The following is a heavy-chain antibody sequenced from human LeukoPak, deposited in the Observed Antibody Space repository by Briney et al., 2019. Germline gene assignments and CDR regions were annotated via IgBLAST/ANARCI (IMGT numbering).Heavy chain of an antibody. CDR2: MSCAGNNK. CDR3: SGVDF. V-gene: IGHV3-30-3*01. D-gene: IGHD2-15*01. Sequence: GRSLRLSCAASGFTFSSYTMHWVRQAPGKGLEWVAVMSCAGNNKYYADSVKGRFTISRDNSKNTLYLQMNSLRAEDTAVYPSSGVDFWDQGTLVTVSS. CDR1: GFTFSSYT. J-gene: IGHJ4*02.